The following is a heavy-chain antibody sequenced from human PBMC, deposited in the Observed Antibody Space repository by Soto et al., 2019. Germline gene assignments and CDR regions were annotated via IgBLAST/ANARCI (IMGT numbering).Heavy chain of an antibody. CDR1: GFTFSSYA. CDR3: PKDGFGGASDY. D-gene: IGHD3-3*01. J-gene: IGHJ4*02. CDR2: ISGSGTNI. Sequence: EVQLLESGGGFAQPGGSLRLSCAASGFTFSSYAMHWVRQAPGRGLEWVSTISGSGTNIYYADSVQGRFTISRDKSQNPLFLQMTSLRVGDAATFYCPKDGFGGASDYWGQGTQVTVSS. V-gene: IGHV3-23*01.